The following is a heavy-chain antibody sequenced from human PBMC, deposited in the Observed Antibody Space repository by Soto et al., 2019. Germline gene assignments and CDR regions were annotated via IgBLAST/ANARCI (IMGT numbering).Heavy chain of an antibody. Sequence: QVQLVQSGAEVKKPGASVKDSCKASGYTFTSYYMHWVRQAPRQGLEWMGIINPSGGSTSYAQKLQGRVTMTRDTSTSTVYMELSSLRSKDTAVYYCARDLSTLVRGVSYYYYMDVWGKGTTVTVSS. CDR2: INPSGGST. CDR1: GYTFTSYY. J-gene: IGHJ6*03. D-gene: IGHD3-10*01. CDR3: ARDLSTLVRGVSYYYYMDV. V-gene: IGHV1-46*03.